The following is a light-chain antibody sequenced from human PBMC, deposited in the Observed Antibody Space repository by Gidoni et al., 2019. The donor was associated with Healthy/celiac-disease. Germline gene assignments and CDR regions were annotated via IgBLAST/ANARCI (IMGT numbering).Light chain of an antibody. Sequence: EIVLTQSPVTLSLSPGESATLPCRASQSVSSSYLAWYQQKPGQAPRPLIYGASSRATGIPDRFSGSGAGTDFTLTISRLEPEDFAVYYCQQYGSSPMYTFGQGTKLEIK. CDR1: QSVSSSY. V-gene: IGKV3-20*01. CDR2: GAS. CDR3: QQYGSSPMYT. J-gene: IGKJ2*01.